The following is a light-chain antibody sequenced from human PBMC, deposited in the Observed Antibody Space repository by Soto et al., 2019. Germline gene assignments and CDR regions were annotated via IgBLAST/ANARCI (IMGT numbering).Light chain of an antibody. CDR2: KAS. Sequence: DIEMTQTPNSRSASVGHRVTITCRASQSISRWLAWYQQTRGKAPKVXIYKASSLKSGVPSRGSGRGSGPDCTRAISSLQPDDVDTDGCPHYNWYSERFCPGAKVDI. CDR3: PHYNWYSER. V-gene: IGKV1-5*03. J-gene: IGKJ1*01. CDR1: QSISRW.